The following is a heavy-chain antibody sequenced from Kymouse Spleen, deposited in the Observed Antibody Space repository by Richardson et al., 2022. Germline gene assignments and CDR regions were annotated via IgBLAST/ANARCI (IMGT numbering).Heavy chain of an antibody. D-gene: IGHD4-11,IGHD4-11*01. CDR2: IKSKTDGGTT. Sequence: EVQLVESGGGLVKPGGSLRLSCAASGFTFSNAWMSWVRQAPGKGLEWVGRIKSKTDGGTTDYAAPVKGRFTISRDDSKNTLYLQMNSLKTEDTAVYYCTPHYSNYYYGMDVWGQGTTVTVSS. CDR1: GFTFSNAW. V-gene: IGHV3-15*01. J-gene: IGHJ6*02. CDR3: TPHYSNYYYGMDV.